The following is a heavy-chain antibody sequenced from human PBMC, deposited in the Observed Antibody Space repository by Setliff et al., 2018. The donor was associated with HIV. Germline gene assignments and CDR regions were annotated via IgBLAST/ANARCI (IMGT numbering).Heavy chain of an antibody. CDR3: VRDPRFSGYAQAFDF. D-gene: IGHD5-12*01. J-gene: IGHJ4*02. CDR1: GGPIRSPNW. CDR2: ILHGGNT. Sequence: PSETLSLTCTVSGGPIRSPNWWSWVRQPPGKGLEWIGEILHGGNTNYSPSLESRVTLSVDKSKNQFSLRLSSVTAADTAVYYCVRDPRFSGYAQAFDFWSQGSLVTVSS. V-gene: IGHV4-4*02.